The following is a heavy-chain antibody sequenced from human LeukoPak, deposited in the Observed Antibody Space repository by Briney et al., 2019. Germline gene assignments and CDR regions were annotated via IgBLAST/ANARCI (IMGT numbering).Heavy chain of an antibody. CDR3: ARHLPGIAFFDY. V-gene: IGHV4-4*07. CDR2: IYSSGST. D-gene: IGHD1-14*01. J-gene: IGHJ4*02. Sequence: TSETLSLTCTLSGGSISSSSWSWIRQPAGKGLEWIARIYSSGSTNYNPSLKSRVTISVDTSKNQFSLKLSSVTAADTAVYYCARHLPGIAFFDYWGQGTLVTVSS. CDR1: GGSISSSS.